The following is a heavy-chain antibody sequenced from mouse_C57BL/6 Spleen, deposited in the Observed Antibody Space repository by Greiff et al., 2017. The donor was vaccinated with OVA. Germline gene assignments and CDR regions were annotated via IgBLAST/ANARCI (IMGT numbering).Heavy chain of an antibody. CDR2: IDPSDSYT. CDR1: GYTFTSYW. CDR3: ARGSGYDYAMDY. Sequence: VQLQQPGAELVMPGASVKLSCKASGYTFTSYWMHWVKQRPGQGLEWIGEIDPSDSYTNYNQKFKGKSTLTVDKSSSTAYMQLSSLTSEDAAVYYCARGSGYDYAMDYWGQGTSVTVSS. V-gene: IGHV1-69*01. J-gene: IGHJ4*01. D-gene: IGHD3-2*02.